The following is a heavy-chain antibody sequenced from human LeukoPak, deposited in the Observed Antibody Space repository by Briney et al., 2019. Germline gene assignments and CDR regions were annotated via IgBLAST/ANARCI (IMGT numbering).Heavy chain of an antibody. Sequence: PGGSLRLSCAASGFTFSSYAMSWVRQAPGKGLEWVSGISGSGGSTYYADSVKGRFTISRDNSKNTLYLQMNSLRAEDTAVYYCAKDQDYDILTGYDAFDIWGQGTMVTVSS. CDR1: GFTFSSYA. V-gene: IGHV3-23*01. D-gene: IGHD3-9*01. CDR3: AKDQDYDILTGYDAFDI. J-gene: IGHJ3*02. CDR2: ISGSGGST.